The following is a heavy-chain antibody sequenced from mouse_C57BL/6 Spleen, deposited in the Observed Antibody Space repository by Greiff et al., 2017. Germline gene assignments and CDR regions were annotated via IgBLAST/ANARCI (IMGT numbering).Heavy chain of an antibody. CDR2: IDPSDSYT. Sequence: QVQLQQSGAELVRPGTSVKLSCKASGYTFTSYWMHWVKQRPGQGLEWIGVIDPSDSYTNYNQKFKGKATLTVDPSSSTAYMQLSSLTSEDSAVYSVERCDGSRGAMDYWGQGTSVTVSS. CDR1: GYTFTSYW. D-gene: IGHD1-1*01. CDR3: ERCDGSRGAMDY. V-gene: IGHV1-59*01. J-gene: IGHJ4*01.